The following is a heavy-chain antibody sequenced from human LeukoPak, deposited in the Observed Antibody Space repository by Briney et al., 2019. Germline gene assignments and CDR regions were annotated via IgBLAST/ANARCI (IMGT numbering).Heavy chain of an antibody. CDR3: ARTPHYCSGGSCYFDVFDI. CDR2: MDTSGHT. V-gene: IGHV4-4*07. Sequence: SETLSLTCIVSGGSISGYYWSWIRQPAGKGLEWIGHMDTSGHTNYNSFLMSRVTMSVDTSKNQFSLRLSSVTAADTAVYYCARTPHYCSGGSCYFDVFDIRGQGTMVTVSS. CDR1: GGSISGYY. D-gene: IGHD2-15*01. J-gene: IGHJ3*02.